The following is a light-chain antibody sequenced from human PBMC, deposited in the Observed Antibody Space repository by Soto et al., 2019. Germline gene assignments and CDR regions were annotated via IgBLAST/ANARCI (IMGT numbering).Light chain of an antibody. J-gene: IGLJ1*01. CDR1: SSDIGGYNY. Sequence: QSVLTQPGSVSGSPGQSITISCTGTSSDIGGYNYVSWYQQHPGKAPKLMIYEVTNRPSGVSTRFSGSKSGNTASLTISGLQAEDDADYYCCSFTSGNTAYVFGTGTEVTVL. CDR2: EVT. V-gene: IGLV2-14*01. CDR3: CSFTSGNTAYV.